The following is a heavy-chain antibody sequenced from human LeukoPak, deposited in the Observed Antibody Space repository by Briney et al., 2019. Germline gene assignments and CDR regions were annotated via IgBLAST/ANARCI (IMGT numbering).Heavy chain of an antibody. D-gene: IGHD2-21*01. CDR2: ISCDGGTK. V-gene: IGHV3-30-3*01. J-gene: IGHJ4*02. Sequence: PGRSLRLSCAASGFTFSSYTMHWVRQAPGKGLEWVAVISCDGGTKYYADSVQGRFSISRDNSKNTLFLQMTSLRPEDTAVFYCARDPVLGIPDYFDSWGQGTLVTVSS. CDR1: GFTFSSYT. CDR3: ARDPVLGIPDYFDS.